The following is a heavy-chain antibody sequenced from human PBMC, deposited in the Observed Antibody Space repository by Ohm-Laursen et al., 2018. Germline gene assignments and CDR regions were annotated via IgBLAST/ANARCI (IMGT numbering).Heavy chain of an antibody. V-gene: IGHV3-23*01. CDR1: GFTFSTYW. CDR2: IGGRLAGT. J-gene: IGHJ1*01. D-gene: IGHD5-24*01. CDR3: ATPPEMATIGSFQH. Sequence: SLRLSCTASGFTFSTYWMNWVRQAPGTGLEWVSTIGGRLAGTYYADSVEGRFTISRDNSKNKLYLQMNSLRAEDTAVYYCATPPEMATIGSFQHWGQGTLVTASS.